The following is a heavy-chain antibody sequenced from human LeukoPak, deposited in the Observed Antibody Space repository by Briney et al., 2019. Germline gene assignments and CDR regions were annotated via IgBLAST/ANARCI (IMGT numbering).Heavy chain of an antibody. D-gene: IGHD6-19*01. J-gene: IGHJ1*01. CDR2: ISGSGTNT. Sequence: GGSLRLSCAASGFTFSSYAMSWVRQAPGKGLEWVSAISGSGTNTYYADSVKGRFTISRDNSKNSLYLQMNSLRADDTAMYYCARSEQWLAWNYWGQGTLVTVSS. CDR1: GFTFSSYA. CDR3: ARSEQWLAWNY. V-gene: IGHV3-23*01.